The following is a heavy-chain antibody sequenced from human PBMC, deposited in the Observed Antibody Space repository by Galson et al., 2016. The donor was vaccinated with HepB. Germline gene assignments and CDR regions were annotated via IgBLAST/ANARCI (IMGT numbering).Heavy chain of an antibody. D-gene: IGHD3-10*01. V-gene: IGHV3-11*01. CDR2: IRDSGDFP. J-gene: IGHJ6*04. Sequence: LILSCAASGFIFNDYHMAWIRPSPGRGPEWVSQIRDSGDFPYYADSVRGRFTISRDNAKNLIFLQMTSLRVEGTAIYYCARDSIVGFRERGGTDVWGRGTTVIVSS. CDR3: ARDSIVGFRERGGTDV. CDR1: GFIFNDYH.